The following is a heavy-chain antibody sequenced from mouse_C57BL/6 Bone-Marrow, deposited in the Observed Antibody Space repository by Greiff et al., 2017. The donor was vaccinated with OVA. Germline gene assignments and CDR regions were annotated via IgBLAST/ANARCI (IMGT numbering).Heavy chain of an antibody. CDR1: GYTFTNYW. CDR2: IYPGGGYT. CDR3: AGWDDYAMDY. J-gene: IGHJ4*01. D-gene: IGHD4-1*01. Sequence: QVQLQQSGAELVRPGTSVKMSCKASGYTFTNYWIGWAKQRPGHGLEWIGDIYPGGGYTNYNEKFKGKATLTADKSSSTAYMQFSSLTSEDSAIYYCAGWDDYAMDYWGQGTSVTVSS. V-gene: IGHV1-63*01.